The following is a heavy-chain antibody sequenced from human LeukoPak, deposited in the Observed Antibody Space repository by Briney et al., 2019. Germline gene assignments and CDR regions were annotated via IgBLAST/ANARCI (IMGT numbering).Heavy chain of an antibody. J-gene: IGHJ4*02. CDR2: ISSSSSYI. CDR1: GFTFSSYS. Sequence: MAGGSLRLSCAASGFTFSSYSMNWVRQAPGKELEWVSSISSSSSYIYYTDSVKGRFTISRDNAKNSLYLQMNSLRAEDTAVYYCATRPYDSSGYGLYWGQGTLVTVSS. V-gene: IGHV3-21*01. CDR3: ATRPYDSSGYGLY. D-gene: IGHD3-22*01.